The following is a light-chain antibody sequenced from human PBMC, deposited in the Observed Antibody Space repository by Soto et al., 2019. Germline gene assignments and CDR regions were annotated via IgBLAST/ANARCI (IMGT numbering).Light chain of an antibody. V-gene: IGKV3-20*01. CDR2: GAS. J-gene: IGKJ5*01. Sequence: EIVLTQSPGTLSLSPGERATLSCRASQSVSSSYLAWYQQKPGQAPRLLIYGASSRATGIPDRFSGSGSGTDFTLTISRLEPEDFAVDYCQQYGRFPINFGQVTRREIK. CDR1: QSVSSSY. CDR3: QQYGRFPIN.